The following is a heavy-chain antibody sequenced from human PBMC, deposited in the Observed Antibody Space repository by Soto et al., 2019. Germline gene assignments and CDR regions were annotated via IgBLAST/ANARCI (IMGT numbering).Heavy chain of an antibody. Sequence: GASVKVSCKASGYTFTSYYMHWVRQAPGQGLEWMGIINPSGGSTSYAQKFQGRVTMTRDTSTSTVYMELSSLRSEDTAVYYCAREVATVVTPHLAGPDYWGQGTLVTVSS. D-gene: IGHD5-12*01. CDR1: GYTFTSYY. CDR2: INPSGGST. CDR3: AREVATVVTPHLAGPDY. V-gene: IGHV1-46*03. J-gene: IGHJ4*02.